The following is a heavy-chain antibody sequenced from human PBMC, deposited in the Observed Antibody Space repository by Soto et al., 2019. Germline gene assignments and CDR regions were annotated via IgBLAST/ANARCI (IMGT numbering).Heavy chain of an antibody. V-gene: IGHV4-59*08. CDR1: GGSISSYY. CDR3: ARSGSYWVVTFDI. Sequence: SETLSLTCTVSGGSISSYYWNWIRQPPGKGLEWIGYIYYSGSTNYNPSLKSPLTISVDTSKNQFSLKLSSVTAADTAVYYCARSGSYWVVTFDIWGQGTMVTVSS. CDR2: IYYSGST. J-gene: IGHJ3*02. D-gene: IGHD1-26*01.